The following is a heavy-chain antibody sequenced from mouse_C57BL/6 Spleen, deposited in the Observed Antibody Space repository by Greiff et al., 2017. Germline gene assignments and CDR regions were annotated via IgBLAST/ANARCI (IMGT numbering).Heavy chain of an antibody. J-gene: IGHJ3*01. CDR2: IYPGSGST. Sequence: QVQLQQSGAELVKPGASVKMSCKASGYTFTSYWITWVKQRPGQGLEWIGDIYPGSGSTNYNEKFKSKATLTVDTSSSTAYMQLSSLTSEDSAVYYWAIYYGNSAWFAYWGQGTLVTVAA. V-gene: IGHV1-55*01. CDR1: GYTFTSYW. D-gene: IGHD2-1*01. CDR3: AIYYGNSAWFAY.